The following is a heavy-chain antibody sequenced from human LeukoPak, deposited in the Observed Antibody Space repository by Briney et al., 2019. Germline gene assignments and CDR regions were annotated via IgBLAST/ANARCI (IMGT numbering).Heavy chain of an antibody. CDR2: IFSRGNT. D-gene: IGHD3-16*01. J-gene: IGHJ4*02. V-gene: IGHV4-61*09. Sequence: SETLSLTCSVSGDSIFNSNSYWSWMRQPAGKGLEWIGHIFSRGNTNYNPSLKSRVTISVDKSKNQFSLILSSVTAADTAVYYCARDRDMGGGNYFRVFYFDSWGQGTLVTVSS. CDR3: ARDRDMGGGNYFRVFYFDS. CDR1: GDSIFNSNSY.